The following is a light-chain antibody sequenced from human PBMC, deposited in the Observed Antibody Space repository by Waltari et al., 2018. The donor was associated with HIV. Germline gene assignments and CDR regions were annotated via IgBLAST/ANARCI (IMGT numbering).Light chain of an antibody. V-gene: IGKV4-1*01. J-gene: IGKJ2*01. CDR2: WAS. CDR3: QQYYSTPPT. Sequence: DIVMTQSQDSLAVSLGGRATINCKSSQNVLYSSKNMNYLAWYKHKLGQPPKLLFYWASTRESGVPDRFSGSGSGTDFTLTISSLQADDVAVYYCQQYYSTPPTFGQGTKLEIK. CDR1: QNVLYSSKNMNY.